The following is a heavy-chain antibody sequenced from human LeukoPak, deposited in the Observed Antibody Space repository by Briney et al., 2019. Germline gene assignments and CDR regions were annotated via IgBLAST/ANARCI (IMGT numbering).Heavy chain of an antibody. J-gene: IGHJ3*02. CDR1: GGSISSYY. D-gene: IGHD3-22*01. V-gene: IGHV4-59*01. CDR2: IYYSGST. Sequence: PSESLSLTCTVSGGSISSYYWSWIRQPPGKGLEWVGYIYYSGSTNYNPSLKSRVTMSVETSKTQFSLNLSSVTAANTGVYYCGSAVPDYYDSSGYYSHAFDIWGQGTMVTVSS. CDR3: GSAVPDYYDSSGYYSHAFDI.